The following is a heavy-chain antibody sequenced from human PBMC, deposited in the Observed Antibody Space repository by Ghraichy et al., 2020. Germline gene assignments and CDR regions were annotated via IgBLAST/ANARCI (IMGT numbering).Heavy chain of an antibody. CDR2: IYYGGSA. V-gene: IGHV4-30-2*01. D-gene: IGHD3-3*01. CDR3: AVLASHGVHV. CDR1: GGSIRTGDYS. Sequence: SQTLSLTCGVSGGSIRTGDYSWTWIRQTPGKGLEWIGYIYYGGSAPHNPSLKSPVTISVDGSRNRFSLDLTSVTAADAAVYYCAVLASHGVHVWGQGTTVAVSS. J-gene: IGHJ6*02.